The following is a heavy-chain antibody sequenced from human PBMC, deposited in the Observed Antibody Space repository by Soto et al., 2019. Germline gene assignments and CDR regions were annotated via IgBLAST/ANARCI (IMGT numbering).Heavy chain of an antibody. D-gene: IGHD2-2*01. CDR1: GFSLSADGVG. V-gene: IGHV2-5*02. Sequence: QITLKESGPTLVKPTQTLTLTCTFSGFSLSADGVGVGWIRQPPGKALEWLALIYWDDDKRYRPSLKSRLTTTKXTXKXAVVLTMTNMDPVDTATYYCAPADGGPSWPNDAFDVWGQGTVVTVSS. CDR3: APADGGPSWPNDAFDV. J-gene: IGHJ3*01. CDR2: IYWDDDK.